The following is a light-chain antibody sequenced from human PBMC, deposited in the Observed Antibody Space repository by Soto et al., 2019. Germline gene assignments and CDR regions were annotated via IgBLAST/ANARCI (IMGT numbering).Light chain of an antibody. CDR2: DVS. CDR1: SSDVGGYNY. CDR3: NSYARSRSYV. V-gene: IGLV2-14*01. Sequence: QSVLTQPASVSGSPGQSITISCTGTSSDVGGYNYVSCYLQHPGKAPKLLIYDVSNRPSGVSNRFSGSKSGNTASLTISGLQAEDEADYYCNSYARSRSYVFGTGTKLTVL. J-gene: IGLJ1*01.